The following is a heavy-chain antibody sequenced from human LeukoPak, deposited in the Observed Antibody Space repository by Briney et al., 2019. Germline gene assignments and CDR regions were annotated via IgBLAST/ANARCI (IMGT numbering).Heavy chain of an antibody. CDR2: IYSGGST. J-gene: IGHJ4*02. CDR1: GFTVSSNY. Sequence: GGSLRLSCAASGFTVSSNYMSWVRQASGKGLEWVSVIYSGGSTYYADSVKGRFTISRDNSKNTLCLQMNSLRAEDTAVYYCARDPGKVGAANRGNYWGQGILVTVSS. CDR3: ARDPGKVGAANRGNY. V-gene: IGHV3-53*01. D-gene: IGHD1-26*01.